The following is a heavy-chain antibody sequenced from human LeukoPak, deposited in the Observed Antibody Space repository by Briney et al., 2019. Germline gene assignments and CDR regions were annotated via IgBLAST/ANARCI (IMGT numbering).Heavy chain of an antibody. V-gene: IGHV3-53*01. D-gene: IGHD2-8*01. CDR1: GFTVSTNY. Sequence: PGGSLRLSCAASGFTVSTNYMSWVRQAPGKGLECVSVIYSGGTTYYADSVKGRFIISRDNSKNTLYLQMNSLRAEDTAVYYCARDGVRKRFDYWGQGTLVTVSS. CDR3: ARDGVRKRFDY. J-gene: IGHJ4*02. CDR2: IYSGGTT.